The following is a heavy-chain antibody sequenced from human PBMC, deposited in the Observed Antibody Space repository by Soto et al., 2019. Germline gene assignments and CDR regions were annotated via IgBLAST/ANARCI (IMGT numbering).Heavy chain of an antibody. CDR1: VFTFSDYS. V-gene: IGHV3-48*01. J-gene: IGHJ4*02. D-gene: IGHD3-3*01. Sequence: GVCRRPSCAIAVFTFSDYSMNWVRQALGRGLEWISYISKSSCTIHYADSVEGRFAISRDNAKNSLYLQMNSLRADFSAVYYCPGDHYVFWRGHFDFWCQG. CDR3: PGDHYVFWRGHFDF. CDR2: ISKSSCTI.